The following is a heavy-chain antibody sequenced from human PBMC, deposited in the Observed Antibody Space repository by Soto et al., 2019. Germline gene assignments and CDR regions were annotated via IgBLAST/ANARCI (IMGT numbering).Heavy chain of an antibody. J-gene: IGHJ3*02. Sequence: SETLSLTCTVSGGSIRSGIHYWGWFRQPPGKGLACIGLIYNIGNPHYTPSLRVGVTIPMDTSKNRFSLGRPSVTAADTAVYYCARLRDIVWGSSCLGSNTSDTDAFDIWAKGQWSP. CDR3: ARLRDIVWGSSCLGSNTSDTDAFDI. CDR1: GGSIRSGIHY. D-gene: IGHD3-16*01. V-gene: IGHV4-39*01. CDR2: IYNIGNP.